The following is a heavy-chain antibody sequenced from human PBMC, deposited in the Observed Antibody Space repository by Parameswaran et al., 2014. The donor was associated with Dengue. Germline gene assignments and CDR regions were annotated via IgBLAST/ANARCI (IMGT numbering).Heavy chain of an antibody. V-gene: IGHV4-39*01. CDR2: IYYSGSA. Sequence: WIRQPPGKGLQWIGDIYYSGSAYYHPSLKSRVTISVDTSKNRFSLKLTSVTAADTAVYYCARRGRAIKACDFWGQGTLVTVSS. J-gene: IGHJ4*02. CDR3: ARRGRAIKACDF. D-gene: IGHD2-21*01.